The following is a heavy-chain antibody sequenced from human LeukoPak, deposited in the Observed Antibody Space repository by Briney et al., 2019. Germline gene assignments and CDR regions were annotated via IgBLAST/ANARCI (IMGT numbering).Heavy chain of an antibody. J-gene: IGHJ6*03. V-gene: IGHV1-69*05. CDR3: AIRGYSGYDFFPRYYYYYMDV. Sequence: SVKVSCKASGGTFSSYAISWVRQAPGQGLEWMGGIIPIFGTANYAQKFQGRVTITTDESTSTAYMELSSLRSEDTAVYYYAIRGYSGYDFFPRYYYYYMDVWGKGTTVTVSS. CDR2: IIPIFGTA. D-gene: IGHD5-12*01. CDR1: GGTFSSYA.